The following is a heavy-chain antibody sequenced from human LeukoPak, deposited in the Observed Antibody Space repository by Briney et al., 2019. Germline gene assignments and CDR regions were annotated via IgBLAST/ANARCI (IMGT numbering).Heavy chain of an antibody. J-gene: IGHJ5*02. Sequence: GGTLRLSCAASGFTFSSYGMSWVRQAPGKGLGWVSAISGSGGSTYYADSVKGRFTISRDNSKNTLYLQMNSLRAEDTAVYYCAKDDYYGSGSYYYNRWFDPWGQGTLVTVSS. V-gene: IGHV3-23*01. CDR2: ISGSGGST. CDR1: GFTFSSYG. D-gene: IGHD3-10*01. CDR3: AKDDYYGSGSYYYNRWFDP.